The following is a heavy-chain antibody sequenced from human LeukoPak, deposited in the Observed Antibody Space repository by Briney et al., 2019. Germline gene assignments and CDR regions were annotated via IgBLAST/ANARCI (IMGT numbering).Heavy chain of an antibody. V-gene: IGHV3-30-3*01. CDR2: ISYDGSNK. CDR3: ARERGKYSSSWYIGDY. Sequence: GSLRLSCAASGFTFSSYAMHWVRQAPGKGLEWVAVISYDGSNKYYADSVKGRFTISRDNSKNTLYLQMNSLRAEDTAVYYCARERGKYSSSWYIGDYWGQATLVTVSS. J-gene: IGHJ4*02. CDR1: GFTFSSYA. D-gene: IGHD6-13*01.